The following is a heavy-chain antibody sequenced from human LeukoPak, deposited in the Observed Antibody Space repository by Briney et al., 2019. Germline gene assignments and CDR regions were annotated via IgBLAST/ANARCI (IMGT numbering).Heavy chain of an antibody. J-gene: IGHJ4*02. D-gene: IGHD3-10*01. CDR1: GGSFGTYY. CDR3: ARGINGGLGEAPAC. Sequence: SETLSLTCTVSGGSFGTYYWSWIRQPPGKGLEWIGYINYSGSTSYNPSLKSRVTISVDTSKSQFSLKLSSVTAADTAVYYCARGINGGLGEAPACWSQGTLVTVSS. V-gene: IGHV4-59*01. CDR2: INYSGST.